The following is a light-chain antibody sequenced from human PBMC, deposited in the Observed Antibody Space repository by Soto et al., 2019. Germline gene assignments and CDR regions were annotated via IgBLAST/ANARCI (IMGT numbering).Light chain of an antibody. V-gene: IGKV3-20*01. CDR3: HQYGSSITWT. J-gene: IGKJ1*01. Sequence: EVVLTQSPGTVCLSPGERATLSCRASQSVTSNYLAWYQQKPGQAPRLLIYAASSRATGIPDRFSGSGSGTDFTLSISRLEPEDFAVYYCHQYGSSITWTFGQGTKVEIK. CDR1: QSVTSNY. CDR2: AAS.